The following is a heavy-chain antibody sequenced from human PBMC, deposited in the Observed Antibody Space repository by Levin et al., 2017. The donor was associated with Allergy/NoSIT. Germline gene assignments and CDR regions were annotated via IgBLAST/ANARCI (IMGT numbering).Heavy chain of an antibody. Sequence: GESLKISCTASGFTFSDYYMAWIRQAPGKGPECLSYISSSGDSQFSADSLMGRLTISRDNVKNSVYLQMSGLRAEDTAVYYCARVFWKWGASGWHYFDQWGQGTLVTVS. CDR3: ARVFWKWGASGWHYFDQ. CDR2: ISSSGDSQ. CDR1: GFTFSDYY. D-gene: IGHD6-19*01. V-gene: IGHV3-11*01. J-gene: IGHJ4*02.